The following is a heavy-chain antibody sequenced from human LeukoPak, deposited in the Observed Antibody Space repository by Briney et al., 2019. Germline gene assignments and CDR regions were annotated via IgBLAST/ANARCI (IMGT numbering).Heavy chain of an antibody. CDR3: ARLNWNYGFFDY. Sequence: SGGSLRPSCAASGFTFDDYAMHWVRQAPGKGLEWVSGISWNSGSIGYADSVKGRFTISRDNAKNSLYLQMNSLRAEDTAVYYCARLNWNYGFFDYWGQGTLVTVSS. CDR2: ISWNSGSI. D-gene: IGHD1-7*01. V-gene: IGHV3-9*01. CDR1: GFTFDDYA. J-gene: IGHJ4*02.